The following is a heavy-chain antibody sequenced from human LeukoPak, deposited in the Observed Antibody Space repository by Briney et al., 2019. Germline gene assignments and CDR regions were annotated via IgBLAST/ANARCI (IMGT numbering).Heavy chain of an antibody. CDR2: IYYSGST. CDR1: GGSISSHY. J-gene: IGHJ4*02. Sequence: SETLSLTCTVSGGSISSHYWSWIRQPPGKGLEWIGYIYYSGSTNYNPSLKSRVTISVDTSKNQFSLKLSSVTAADTAVYYCARMGGYDSGGYCLDYWGQETLVTVSS. CDR3: ARMGGYDSGGYCLDY. V-gene: IGHV4-59*11. D-gene: IGHD3-22*01.